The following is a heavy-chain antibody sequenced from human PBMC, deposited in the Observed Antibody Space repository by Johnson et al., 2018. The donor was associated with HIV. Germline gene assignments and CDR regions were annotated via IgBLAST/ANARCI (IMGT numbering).Heavy chain of an antibody. CDR3: ARARDRSSSRDAFDI. V-gene: IGHV3-53*01. D-gene: IGHD6-13*01. J-gene: IGHJ3*02. CDR1: GFTVSSNY. CDR2: IYSGGTT. Sequence: VQLVESGGGFIQPGGSLRLSCAASGFTVSSNYMSWVRLAPGKGLEWVSVIYSGGTTYYADSVKGRFTISRDNSKNTLYLQLNSLRAGDTALYYCARARDRSSSRDAFDIWGQGTMVTVSS.